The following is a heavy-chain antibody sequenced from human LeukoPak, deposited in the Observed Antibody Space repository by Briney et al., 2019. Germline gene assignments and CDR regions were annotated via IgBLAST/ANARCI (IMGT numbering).Heavy chain of an antibody. Sequence: GASVKVSCKASGYTFTGYYMHWVRQAPGQGLEWMGWINPNSGGTNYAQKFQGRVTMTRDTSISTAYMELSRLRSDDTAVYYCARGYYCGSGSYFNWFDPWGQGTLVTVSS. CDR2: INPNSGGT. V-gene: IGHV1-2*02. CDR1: GYTFTGYY. CDR3: ARGYYCGSGSYFNWFDP. D-gene: IGHD3-10*01. J-gene: IGHJ5*02.